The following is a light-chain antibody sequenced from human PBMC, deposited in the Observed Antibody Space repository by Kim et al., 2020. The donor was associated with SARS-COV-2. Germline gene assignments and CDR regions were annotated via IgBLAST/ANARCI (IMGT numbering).Light chain of an antibody. CDR1: QAIYTH. Sequence: DIQMTQSPSSLSASIGDRVTISCQASQAIYTHLNWYQQRPGKAPILLIYDASKLETGAPSRFSGSGSGTHFSLTISSLQPTDVATYYCQHNANLPYTFGPGTEVDIK. J-gene: IGKJ3*01. CDR3: QHNANLPYT. V-gene: IGKV1-33*01. CDR2: DAS.